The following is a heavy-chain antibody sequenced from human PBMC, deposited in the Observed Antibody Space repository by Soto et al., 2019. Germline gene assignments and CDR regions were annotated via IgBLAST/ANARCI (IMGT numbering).Heavy chain of an antibody. J-gene: IGHJ4*02. V-gene: IGHV4-30-4*01. CDR2: IYYSGST. D-gene: IGHD3-22*01. CDR3: ASVSLDSSGNNDY. CDR1: GGSISSGDYY. Sequence: QVQLQESGPGLVKPSQTLSLTCTVSGGSISSGDYYWSWIRQPPGKGLEWIGYIYYSGSTYYNPSLQSRVTIAVDTSKNQFSLKLSSVTAADTAVYYCASVSLDSSGNNDYWGQGTLVTVSS.